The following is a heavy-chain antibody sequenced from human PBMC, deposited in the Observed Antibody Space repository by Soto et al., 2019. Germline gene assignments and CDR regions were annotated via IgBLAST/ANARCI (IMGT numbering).Heavy chain of an antibody. D-gene: IGHD1-26*01. CDR3: AKGIVGATINWFDP. CDR2: ISWNSGSI. Sequence: EVQLVESGGGLVQPGRSLRLSCAASGFTFDDYAMHWVRQAPGKGLEWVSGISWNSGSIGYADSVKGRFTISRDNAKNSLYLQMNSLSAEDTALYYCAKGIVGATINWFDPWGQGTLVTVSS. J-gene: IGHJ5*02. V-gene: IGHV3-9*01. CDR1: GFTFDDYA.